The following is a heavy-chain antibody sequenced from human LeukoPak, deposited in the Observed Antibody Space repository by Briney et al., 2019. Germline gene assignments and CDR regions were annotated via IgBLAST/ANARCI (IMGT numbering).Heavy chain of an antibody. J-gene: IGHJ6*02. CDR3: VRNYGSGIYGYGLEV. CDR1: GFTFRSYA. Sequence: QSGGSLRLSCAASGFTFRSYAIHWVRQAPGTGLEWVAVISYDGSNKYYADSVKGRFTISRDNVKNALYLQMNSLRAEDTAVYYCVRNYGSGIYGYGLEVWGQGTTVTVSS. D-gene: IGHD3-10*01. CDR2: ISYDGSNK. V-gene: IGHV3-30-3*01.